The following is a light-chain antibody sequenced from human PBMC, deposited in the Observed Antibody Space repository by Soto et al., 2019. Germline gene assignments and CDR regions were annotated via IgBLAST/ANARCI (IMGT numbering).Light chain of an antibody. Sequence: QSALTQPASVSGSPGQSITISCTGTTSDVGGYNFVSWYQLHPGKAPKLMIFEVSNRPSGVSNRFSGSKSGNTASLTISWFQAEDEADYYCSAYTSSGTRVFGTETKLTVL. J-gene: IGLJ1*01. CDR3: SAYTSSGTRV. CDR1: TSDVGGYNF. CDR2: EVS. V-gene: IGLV2-14*01.